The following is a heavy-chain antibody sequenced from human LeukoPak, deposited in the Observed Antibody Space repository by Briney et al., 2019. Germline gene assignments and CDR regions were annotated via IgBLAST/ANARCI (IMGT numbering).Heavy chain of an antibody. J-gene: IGHJ4*02. V-gene: IGHV3-23*01. CDR1: EFTFNIYG. CDR3: AKEGIRVTGPDY. Sequence: GGSLRLSCAASEFTFNIYGMSWVRQAPGKGLEWVSGINPNGGNTYYADSVKGRFSIFRDNSKYTLYLQMSSLRAEDTAVYYCAKEGIRVTGPDYWGQGNLVTVSS. D-gene: IGHD6-19*01. CDR2: INPNGGNT.